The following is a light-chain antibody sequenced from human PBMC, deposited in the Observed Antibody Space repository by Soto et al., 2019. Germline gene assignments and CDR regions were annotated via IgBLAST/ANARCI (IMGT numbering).Light chain of an antibody. V-gene: IGLV1-44*01. CDR3: AAWDDSRSAWV. CDR1: TSNIGTNT. CDR2: SDN. J-gene: IGLJ3*02. Sequence: QPVLTQPPSASGTPGQRVTISCSGSTSNIGTNTVNWYQQVPGTAPKLLIYSDNQRPSGVPDRFSGSKSDTSASLAISGLQSDDEADYYCAAWDDSRSAWVFGGGTKLTVL.